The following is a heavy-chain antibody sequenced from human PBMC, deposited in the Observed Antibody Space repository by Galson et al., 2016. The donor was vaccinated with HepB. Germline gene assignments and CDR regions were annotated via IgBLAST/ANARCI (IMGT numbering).Heavy chain of an antibody. Sequence: TLSLTCTVSGGSISSRGYYWSWIRQHPGKGLEWIGYIYYSGGTYYNPSLQSRLTISLDTSKNHFTLKRDSVTAADTAVYYCAGYEVVSFDYWGQGTLVTVSS. CDR3: AGYEVVSFDY. CDR2: IYYSGGT. D-gene: IGHD2-15*01. J-gene: IGHJ4*02. V-gene: IGHV4-31*03. CDR1: GGSISSRGYY.